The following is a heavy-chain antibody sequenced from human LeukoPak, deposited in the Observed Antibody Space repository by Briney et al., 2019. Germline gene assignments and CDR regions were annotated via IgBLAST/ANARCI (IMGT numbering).Heavy chain of an antibody. J-gene: IGHJ4*02. CDR2: ISGSGGST. D-gene: IGHD5-24*01. V-gene: IGHV3-23*01. CDR3: ARARDGYNIDY. Sequence: GGSLRLSCAASGFTFSSYAMSWVRQAPGKGLEWVSAISGSGGSTYYADSVKGRFTISRDNAKNSLYLQMNSLRAEDTAVYYCARARDGYNIDYWGQGTLVTVSS. CDR1: GFTFSSYA.